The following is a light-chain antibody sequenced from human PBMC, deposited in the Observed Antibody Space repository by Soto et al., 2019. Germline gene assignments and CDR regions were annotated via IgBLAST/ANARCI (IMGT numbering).Light chain of an antibody. CDR3: GTWDSSLSGNFD. J-gene: IGLJ1*01. CDR1: SSNIGTNY. V-gene: IGLV1-51*02. CDR2: ENN. Sequence: QSALTQPPSVSAAPGQKVTISCSGSSSNIGTNYVSWYQQLPGTAPKLLIYENNKRPSGIPDRFSGSRSGTSATLGITGLQTGDEADCYCGTWDSSLSGNFDFGTGTKVTVL.